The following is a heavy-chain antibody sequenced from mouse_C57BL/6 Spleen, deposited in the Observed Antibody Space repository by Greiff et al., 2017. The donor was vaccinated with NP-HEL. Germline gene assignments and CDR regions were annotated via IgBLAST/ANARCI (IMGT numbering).Heavy chain of an antibody. CDR1: GFTFSSYG. D-gene: IGHD2-5*01. CDR3: ARHYSNYDYAMDY. CDR2: ISSGGSYT. V-gene: IGHV5-6*01. J-gene: IGHJ4*01. Sequence: EVKLVESGGDLVKPGGSLKLSCAASGFTFSSYGVSWVRQTPDKRLEWVATISSGGSYTYYPDSVKGRFTISRDNAKNTLYLQMSSLKSEDTAMYYCARHYSNYDYAMDYWGQGTSVTVSS.